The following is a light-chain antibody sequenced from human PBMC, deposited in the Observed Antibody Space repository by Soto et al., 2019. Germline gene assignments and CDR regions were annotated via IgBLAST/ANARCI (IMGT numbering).Light chain of an antibody. CDR3: QQRSNWPWT. CDR1: QSVSSY. CDR2: DAS. J-gene: IGKJ1*01. V-gene: IGKV3-11*01. Sequence: EIVLTQSPATLSLSPGERATLSCRASQSVSSYLAWYQQKPGQAPRLLLYDASNSATGIPARFSGSGSGTDFTLTISSLEPEDFAVYYCQQRSNWPWTFGQGTKVEIK.